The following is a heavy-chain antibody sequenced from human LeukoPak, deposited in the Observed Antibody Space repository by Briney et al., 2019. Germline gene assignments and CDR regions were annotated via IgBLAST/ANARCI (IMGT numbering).Heavy chain of an antibody. V-gene: IGHV4-59*01. CDR2: IYYSGST. CDR1: GGSISSYY. Sequence: SSETLSLTCTVSGGSISSYYWSWIRQPPGKGLEWIGYIYYSGSTNYNPSLKSRVTISVDTSKNQFSLKLSSVTAADTAVYYCARVTMVRGVMPLRYMDVWGKGTTVTVSS. D-gene: IGHD3-10*01. CDR3: ARVTMVRGVMPLRYMDV. J-gene: IGHJ6*03.